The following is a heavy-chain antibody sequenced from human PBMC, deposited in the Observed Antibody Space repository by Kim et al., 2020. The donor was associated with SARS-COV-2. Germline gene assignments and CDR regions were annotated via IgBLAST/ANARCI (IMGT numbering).Heavy chain of an antibody. V-gene: IGHV1-3*01. CDR2: INAGNGNT. J-gene: IGHJ6*02. D-gene: IGHD3-10*01. CDR1: GYTFTSYA. CDR3: ARVPGGSGRLRYYGMDV. Sequence: ASVKVSCKASGYTFTSYALHWVRQAPGQRLEWMGWINAGNGNTKYSQKFQGRVTITRDTSASTAYMELSSLRSEDTAVYYCARVPGGSGRLRYYGMDVWGQGTTVTVSS.